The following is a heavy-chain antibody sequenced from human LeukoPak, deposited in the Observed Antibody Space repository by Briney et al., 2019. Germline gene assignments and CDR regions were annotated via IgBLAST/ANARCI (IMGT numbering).Heavy chain of an antibody. V-gene: IGHV3-64*01. Sequence: GGSLRLSCAASGFTFSSYAMHWVRQAPGKGLEYVSAISSNGGSTYYANSVKGRFTISRDNSKNTLYLQMGSLRAEDMAVYYCAGDVKAAAARRYYYYYYMDVWGKGTTVTVSS. CDR3: AGDVKAAAARRYYYYYYMDV. J-gene: IGHJ6*03. D-gene: IGHD6-13*01. CDR1: GFTFSSYA. CDR2: ISSNGGST.